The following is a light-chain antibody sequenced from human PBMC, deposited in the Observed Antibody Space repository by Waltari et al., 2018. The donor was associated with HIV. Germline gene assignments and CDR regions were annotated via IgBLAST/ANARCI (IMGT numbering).Light chain of an antibody. CDR2: DAS. CDR1: QTISSNF. CDR3: QQYSSSPWT. V-gene: IGKV3D-20*01. J-gene: IGKJ1*01. Sequence: VLTQSPVSLCLSPGERATLSCWASQTISSNFLAWYQQRLGLPPSLLIYDASKRASGVPDRFSGAGSGTDFTLTINRLDPEDSAVYFCQQYSSSPWTFGQWTKV.